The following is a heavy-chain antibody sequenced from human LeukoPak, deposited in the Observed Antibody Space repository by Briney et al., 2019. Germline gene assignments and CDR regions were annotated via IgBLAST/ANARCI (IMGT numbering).Heavy chain of an antibody. CDR2: IYHSGST. Sequence: RASETLSLTCAVSGGSISSSNWWSWVRQPPGKGLEWIGEIYHSGSTNYNPSLKSRVTISVDKSKNQFSLKLSSVTAADTAVYYCARQRAYGSGSYWEYYFDYWGQGTLVTVSS. CDR1: GGSISSSNW. V-gene: IGHV4-4*02. D-gene: IGHD3-10*01. J-gene: IGHJ4*02. CDR3: ARQRAYGSGSYWEYYFDY.